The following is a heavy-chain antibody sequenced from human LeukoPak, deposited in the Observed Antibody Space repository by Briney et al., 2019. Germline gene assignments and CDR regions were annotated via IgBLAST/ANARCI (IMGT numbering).Heavy chain of an antibody. J-gene: IGHJ4*02. D-gene: IGHD3-10*01. CDR3: AKDIYVSGSYPLFDY. CDR2: FSWNSGSI. Sequence: GGSLRLSCAASGFTFDDYAMHWVRQAPGKGLEWVSGFSWNSGSISYADSVKGRFTISGDNAKNSLYLQMNSLRAEDTALYYCAKDIYVSGSYPLFDYWGQGTLVTVSS. V-gene: IGHV3-9*01. CDR1: GFTFDDYA.